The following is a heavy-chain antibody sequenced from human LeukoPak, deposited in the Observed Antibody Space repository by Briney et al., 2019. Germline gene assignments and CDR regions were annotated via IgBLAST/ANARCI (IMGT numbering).Heavy chain of an antibody. V-gene: IGHV3-72*01. Sequence: GGSLRLSCAASGFTFSDHYMDWVRQAPGKGLEWVGRTRNRANSYTTEYAASVKGRFTISRDDSKNSLYLQMNSLKTEDTAVYYCARGVTMVRGHRLPMDVWGKGTTVTISS. J-gene: IGHJ6*03. CDR1: GFTFSDHY. CDR3: ARGVTMVRGHRLPMDV. CDR2: TRNRANSYTT. D-gene: IGHD3-10*01.